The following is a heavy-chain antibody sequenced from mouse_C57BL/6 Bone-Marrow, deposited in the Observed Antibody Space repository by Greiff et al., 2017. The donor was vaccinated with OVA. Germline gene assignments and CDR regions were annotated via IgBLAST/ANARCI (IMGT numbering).Heavy chain of an antibody. D-gene: IGHD2-5*01. V-gene: IGHV5-12*01. J-gene: IGHJ3*01. CDR3: ARQYSNYASWFAY. CDR2: ISNGGGRT. CDR1: GFTFSDYY. Sequence: EVQVVESGGGLVQPGGSLKLSCAASGFTFSDYYMYWVRQTPEKRLEWVAYISNGGGRTYYPDTVKGRFTISRDNAKNTLYLQMSRLKSEDTAMYYCARQYSNYASWFAYWGQGTLVTVSA.